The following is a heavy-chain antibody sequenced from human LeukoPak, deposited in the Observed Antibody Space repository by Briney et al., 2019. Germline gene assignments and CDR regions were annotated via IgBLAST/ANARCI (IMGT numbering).Heavy chain of an antibody. Sequence: ASVKVSCKASGYTFTSYGISWVRQGPGQGLEWVGWINPNSGDTNYAQNFQGRVTMTRDTSISTAYMELSRLKSDDTAVYYCARGGLFDYWGQGTLVTVSS. CDR1: GYTFTSYG. CDR3: ARGGLFDY. J-gene: IGHJ4*02. V-gene: IGHV1-2*02. CDR2: INPNSGDT.